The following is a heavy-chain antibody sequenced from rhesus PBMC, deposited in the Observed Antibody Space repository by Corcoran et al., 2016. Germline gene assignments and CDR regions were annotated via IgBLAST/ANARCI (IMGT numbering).Heavy chain of an antibody. D-gene: IGHD4-23*01. Sequence: QVQLQESGPGLVKPSETLSLTCTIPGGSISGSYWSWNRQPPGKGLEWIGNIDGNSAGTNYNPSLKSRVTISKDTSKNQFSLKLSSVTAADTAVYYCARDEWTVTTFFDYWGQGVLVTVSS. CDR3: ARDEWTVTTFFDY. CDR1: GGSISGSY. V-gene: IGHV4-81*01. CDR2: IDGNSAGT. J-gene: IGHJ4*01.